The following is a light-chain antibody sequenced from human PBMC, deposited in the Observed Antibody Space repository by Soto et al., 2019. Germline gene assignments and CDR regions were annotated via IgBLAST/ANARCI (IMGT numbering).Light chain of an antibody. Sequence: EIVMTQSPATLSVSPGERATISCRASQSISSKLAWYQQKPGQAPGLLIYGASTRATGIPVRFSGSGSGTEFTLTITSLQSEDFAVYYCQEYNNWHPITFGGGTKVDIK. CDR1: QSISSK. V-gene: IGKV3-15*01. CDR3: QEYNNWHPIT. CDR2: GAS. J-gene: IGKJ4*01.